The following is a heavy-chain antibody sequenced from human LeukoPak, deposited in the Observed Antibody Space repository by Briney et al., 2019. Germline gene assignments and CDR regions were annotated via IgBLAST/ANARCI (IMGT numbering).Heavy chain of an antibody. CDR1: GFTFDDYA. D-gene: IGHD3-22*01. CDR3: AKGRGYYDSQWT. V-gene: IGHV3-9*01. J-gene: IGHJ5*02. Sequence: GGSLRLSCAASGFTFDDYAMHWVRQAPGKGLEWGSGISWNSGRIAYADSVKGRFTISRDNAKNSLYLQMNSLRAEDTALYYCAKGRGYYDSQWTWGQGNLVTVSS. CDR2: ISWNSGRI.